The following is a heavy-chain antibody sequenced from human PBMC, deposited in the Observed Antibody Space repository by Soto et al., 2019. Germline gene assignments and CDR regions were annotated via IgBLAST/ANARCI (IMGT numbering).Heavy chain of an antibody. Sequence: PSETLSLTCAVSGGSISSGGYSWSWVRQPPGKGLEWVGYINHSGSTYYNPSLKSRVTISVDTSKNQFSLKLRSVTAADTAVYYCAGFSVWGDYINWFDPWGQGTLVTVSS. V-gene: IGHV4-30-2*05. CDR2: INHSGST. CDR3: AGFSVWGDYINWFDP. CDR1: GGSISSGGYS. J-gene: IGHJ5*02. D-gene: IGHD4-17*01.